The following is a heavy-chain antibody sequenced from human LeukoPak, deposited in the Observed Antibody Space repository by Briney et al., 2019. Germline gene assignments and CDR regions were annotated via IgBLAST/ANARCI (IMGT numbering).Heavy chain of an antibody. D-gene: IGHD6-13*01. J-gene: IGHJ4*02. Sequence: GASVKVSCKASGGTFSSYAISWVRQAPGQGLEWMGGIIPIFGTANYAQKFQGRVTITADESTSTAYMELSSLRSEDTAVYYCARDALAAAGSFDYWGQGTLVTVSS. CDR3: ARDALAAAGSFDY. CDR2: IIPIFGTA. V-gene: IGHV1-69*13. CDR1: GGTFSSYA.